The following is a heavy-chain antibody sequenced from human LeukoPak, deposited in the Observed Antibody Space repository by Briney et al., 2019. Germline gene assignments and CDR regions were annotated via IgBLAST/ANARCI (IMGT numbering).Heavy chain of an antibody. D-gene: IGHD1-7*01. V-gene: IGHV4-4*09. CDR3: ATSITGTSFDY. J-gene: IGHJ4*02. Sequence: SETLSLTCTVSGGSISSYYWSWIRQPPGKGLEWIGYIYTSGSTNYNPSLKSRVTISVDTSKNQFSLKLSSVTAADTAVYYCATSITGTSFDYWGQGTLATVSS. CDR2: IYTSGST. CDR1: GGSISSYY.